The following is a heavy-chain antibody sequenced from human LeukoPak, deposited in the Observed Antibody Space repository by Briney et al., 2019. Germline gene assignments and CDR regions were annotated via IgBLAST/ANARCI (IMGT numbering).Heavy chain of an antibody. CDR3: ARDGGRIDY. CDR2: ISSSSYI. J-gene: IGHJ4*02. Sequence: PGGSLRLSCVASEFTFSSYSMNWVRQAPGKGLEWVSIISSSSYIYYTDSVKGRFTVSRDNAKNLLYLQMNSLRVEDTAVYYCARDGGRIDYWGQGTLVTVSS. V-gene: IGHV3-21*01. CDR1: EFTFSSYS. D-gene: IGHD3-16*01.